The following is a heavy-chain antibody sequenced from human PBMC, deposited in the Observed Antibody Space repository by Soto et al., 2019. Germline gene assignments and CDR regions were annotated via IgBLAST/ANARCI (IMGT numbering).Heavy chain of an antibody. J-gene: IGHJ4*02. D-gene: IGHD6-19*01. CDR1: GGSFSGYY. CDR2: INHSGST. CDR3: ASLVTAGVAGTERKYYFDH. Sequence: PSETLSLTCAVYGGSFSGYYWSWIRQPPGKGLEWIGEINHSGSTNYNPSLKSRVTISVDTSKNQFSLKLSSVTAADTAVYYCASLVTAGVAGTERKYYFDHWGQGTLVTVSS. V-gene: IGHV4-34*01.